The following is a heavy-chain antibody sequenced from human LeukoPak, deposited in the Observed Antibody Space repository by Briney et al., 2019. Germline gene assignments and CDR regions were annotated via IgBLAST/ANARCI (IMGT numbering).Heavy chain of an antibody. CDR3: AKSNYVFHYYYYHMDV. V-gene: IGHV3-23*01. D-gene: IGHD4-11*01. Sequence: GGSLRLSCAASGFTFSSYAMSWVRQAPGKGLEWVSAISGSGGSTYYADSVKGRFTISRDNSRNTLYLQMNSLRAEDTAVYYCAKSNYVFHYYYYHMDVWGKGTTVTVSS. CDR2: ISGSGGST. CDR1: GFTFSSYA. J-gene: IGHJ6*03.